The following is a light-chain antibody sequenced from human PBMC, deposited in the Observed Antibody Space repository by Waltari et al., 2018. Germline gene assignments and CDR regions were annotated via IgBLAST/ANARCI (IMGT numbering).Light chain of an antibody. Sequence: QSALTQPASVSGSPGQSITISCTGTSSDVGGYNYVSWHQQHPGKAPKILIFNVSKRPSGVSTRFSGSKSGNTASLTISGLQAEDEAAYYCASYTTSSTYVLFGGGTTLTVL. V-gene: IGLV2-14*03. J-gene: IGLJ2*01. CDR2: NVS. CDR3: ASYTTSSTYVL. CDR1: SSDVGGYNY.